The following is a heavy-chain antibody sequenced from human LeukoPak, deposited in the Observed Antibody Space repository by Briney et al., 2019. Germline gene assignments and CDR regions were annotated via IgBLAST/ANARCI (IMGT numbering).Heavy chain of an antibody. CDR2: INPNSGGT. CDR3: ARVVTARGFYYYMDI. CDR1: GYTFTGYY. D-gene: IGHD2-21*02. V-gene: IGHV1-2*02. J-gene: IGHJ6*03. Sequence: ASVKVSCKASGYTFTGYYMHWVRQAPGQGLEWMGWINPNSGGTNYAQKFQGRVAMTRDTSISTAYMELSRLRSDDTAVYYCARVVTARGFYYYMDIWGKGTTVTISS.